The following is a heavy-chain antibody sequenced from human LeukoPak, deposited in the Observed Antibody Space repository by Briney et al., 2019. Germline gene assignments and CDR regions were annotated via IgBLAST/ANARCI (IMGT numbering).Heavy chain of an antibody. CDR3: AKGYISGRYYFDY. Sequence: GGSLRLSCAASGVTFSSYAMSWVRQAPGKGPEWVSFISGSAANAYYADSVKGRFTISRDNSKNTLYLQMNSLRAEDTAVYYCAKGYISGRYYFDYWGQGSLVTISS. CDR1: GVTFSSYA. CDR2: ISGSAANA. D-gene: IGHD6-19*01. V-gene: IGHV3-23*01. J-gene: IGHJ4*02.